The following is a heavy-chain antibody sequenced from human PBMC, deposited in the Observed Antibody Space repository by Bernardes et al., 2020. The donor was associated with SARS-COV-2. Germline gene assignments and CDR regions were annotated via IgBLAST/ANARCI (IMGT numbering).Heavy chain of an antibody. V-gene: IGHV3-49*04. CDR3: SPSSVLYYFDY. CDR2: IRSKAYGGTT. CDR1: GFTCGDYA. J-gene: IGHJ4*02. Sequence: GGSLRLSCTASGFTCGDYAMSWVRQAPGKGLEWVGCIRSKAYGGTTEYAASVKGRFTISRDDSKSIAYRQMNSLKTEDTAVYYCSPSSVLYYFDYWGQGTLVTVSS. D-gene: IGHD6-19*01.